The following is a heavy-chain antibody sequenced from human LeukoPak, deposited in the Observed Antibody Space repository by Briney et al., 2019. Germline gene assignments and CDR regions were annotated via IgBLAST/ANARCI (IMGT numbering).Heavy chain of an antibody. D-gene: IGHD4-17*01. V-gene: IGHV3-23*01. CDR2: ISGSGGST. CDR3: ATATPNIDYGIIEGFDY. J-gene: IGHJ4*02. Sequence: ETLSLTCTVSGGSISSSPYYWGWIRQPPGKGLEWVSAISGSGGSTYYADSVKGRFTISRDNSKNTLYLQMNSLRAEDTAVYYCATATPNIDYGIIEGFDYWGQGTLVTVSS. CDR1: GGSISSSPYY.